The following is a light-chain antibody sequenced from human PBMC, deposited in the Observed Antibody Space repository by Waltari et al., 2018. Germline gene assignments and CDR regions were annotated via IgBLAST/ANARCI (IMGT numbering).Light chain of an antibody. CDR3: QHYVRLPAT. J-gene: IGKJ1*01. V-gene: IGKV3-20*01. CDR1: QSVSRS. Sequence: IVLTQSPGTQSLSPGERATLSCRASQSVSRSLAWYQQKPGQAPKLLIYGASTRATGIPDRFTGSGSGTDFSLTISSLEPEDFAIYFCQHYVRLPATFGQGTKVEIK. CDR2: GAS.